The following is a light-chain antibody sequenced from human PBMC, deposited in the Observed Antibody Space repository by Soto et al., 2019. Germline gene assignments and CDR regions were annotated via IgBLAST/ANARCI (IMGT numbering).Light chain of an antibody. CDR2: DAS. CDR3: QHYGGLGT. J-gene: IGKJ1*01. CDR1: ESISNR. V-gene: IGKV1-5*01. Sequence: DIQMTQSPSILSASVGDRVTITCRASESISNRLAWYQQKPGKAPKVLIYDASTLESGVPPRFGGSGSGTEFVLSINNLRPDDFATYWCQHYGGLGTFGKGTKV.